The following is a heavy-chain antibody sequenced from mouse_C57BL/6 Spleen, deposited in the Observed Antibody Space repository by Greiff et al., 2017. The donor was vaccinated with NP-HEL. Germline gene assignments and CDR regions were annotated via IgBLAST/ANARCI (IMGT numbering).Heavy chain of an antibody. Sequence: QVQLQQSGPELVKPGASVKISCKASGYSFTSYYTHWVKQRPGQGLEWIGWIYPGSGNTKYNEKFKGKATLTADTSSSTAYMQLSSLTSEDSAVYYCARGGLGYAMDYWGQGTSVTVSS. D-gene: IGHD3-3*01. J-gene: IGHJ4*01. V-gene: IGHV1-66*01. CDR2: IYPGSGNT. CDR1: GYSFTSYY. CDR3: ARGGLGYAMDY.